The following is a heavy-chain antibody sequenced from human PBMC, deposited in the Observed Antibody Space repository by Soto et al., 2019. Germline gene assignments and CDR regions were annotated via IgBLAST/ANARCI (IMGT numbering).Heavy chain of an antibody. J-gene: IGHJ4*02. D-gene: IGHD3-22*01. CDR2: INSDGSST. V-gene: IGHV3-74*01. CDR3: ARGEGLLVPPDY. Sequence: GGSLRLSCAASGFTFSSYWMHWVRQAPGKGLVWVSRINSDGSSTSYADSVKGRFTISRDNAKNTLYLQMNSLRAEDTAVYYCARGEGLLVPPDYWGQGTLVTVSS. CDR1: GFTFSSYW.